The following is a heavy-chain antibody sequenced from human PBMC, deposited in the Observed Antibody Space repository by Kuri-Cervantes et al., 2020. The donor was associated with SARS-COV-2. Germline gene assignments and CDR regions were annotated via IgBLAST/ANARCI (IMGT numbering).Heavy chain of an antibody. CDR2: IIPILGIA. D-gene: IGHD2-2*01. V-gene: IGHV1-69*10. CDR1: GGTFSSYA. Sequence: SVKVSCKASGGTFSSYAISWVQQAPGQGLEWMGGIIPILGIANYAQKFQGRVTITADKSTSTAYMELSSLRAEDTAVYYCARETVVVPAAPPNYFDYWGQGTLVTVSS. CDR3: ARETVVVPAAPPNYFDY. J-gene: IGHJ4*02.